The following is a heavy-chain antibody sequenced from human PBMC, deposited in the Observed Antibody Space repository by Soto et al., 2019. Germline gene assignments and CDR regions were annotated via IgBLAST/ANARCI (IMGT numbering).Heavy chain of an antibody. CDR3: AKHVQIFYYYYYMDV. J-gene: IGHJ6*03. CDR2: ISGSGGST. CDR1: GFTFSSYA. Sequence: EVQLLESGGGLVQPGGSLRLSCAASGFTFSSYAMSWVRQAPGKGLEWVSAISGSGGSTYYADSVKGRFTIPRDNSKNTLYLQMNSLRAEDTAVYYCAKHVQIFYYYYYMDVWGKGTTVTVSS. D-gene: IGHD3-3*01. V-gene: IGHV3-23*01.